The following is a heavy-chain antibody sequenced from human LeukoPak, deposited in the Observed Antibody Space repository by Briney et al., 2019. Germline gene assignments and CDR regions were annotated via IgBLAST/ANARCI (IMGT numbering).Heavy chain of an antibody. Sequence: SETLSLTCAVYGGSFSGYYWSWIRQPPGKGLEWIGEINHSGSTNYNPSLKSRVTISVDTSKNQFSLKLSSATAADTAVYYRARESGSYAPEWGFDYWGQGTLVTVSS. CDR1: GGSFSGYY. CDR3: ARESGSYAPEWGFDY. V-gene: IGHV4-34*01. J-gene: IGHJ4*02. D-gene: IGHD1-26*01. CDR2: INHSGST.